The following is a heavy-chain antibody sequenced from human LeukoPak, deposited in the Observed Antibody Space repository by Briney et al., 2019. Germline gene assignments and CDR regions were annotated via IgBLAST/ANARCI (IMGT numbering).Heavy chain of an antibody. J-gene: IGHJ4*02. D-gene: IGHD4-17*01. CDR3: AKRPSDYGDYVSYFDY. CDR2: ISDDGRRK. CDR1: GFSFISYG. V-gene: IGHV3-30*18. Sequence: GGSLRLSCAASGFSFISYGLHWVRQAPGKGLEGVGVISDDGRRKDYADSVKGRFTISRDNSKDTLYLQMNSLRAEDTAVYYCAKRPSDYGDYVSYFDYWGQGTLVTVSS.